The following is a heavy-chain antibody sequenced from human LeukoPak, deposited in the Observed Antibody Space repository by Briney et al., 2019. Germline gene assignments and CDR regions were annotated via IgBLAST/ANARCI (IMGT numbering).Heavy chain of an antibody. CDR1: TLTFSSYA. V-gene: IGHV3-30*04. Sequence: GGSLRLSCTASTLTFSSYAMHWVRQAPGKGLESVAVVSFDGTDEYYADSVKGRFTISRDNSKNTLFLQMNSLRADDTAVYYCARDRLTYYYDSTGYYLPGYWGQGTLVTVSS. D-gene: IGHD3-22*01. J-gene: IGHJ4*02. CDR2: VSFDGTDE. CDR3: ARDRLTYYYDSTGYYLPGY.